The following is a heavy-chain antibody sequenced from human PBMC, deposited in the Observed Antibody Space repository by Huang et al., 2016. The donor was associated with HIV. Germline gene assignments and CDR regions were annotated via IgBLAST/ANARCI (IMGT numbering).Heavy chain of an antibody. CDR1: GGAFRGSS. J-gene: IGHJ4*02. CDR2: IHHNGKI. V-gene: IGHV4-34*02. D-gene: IGHD3-10*01. Sequence: QVQLKQWGAGLLKPSETLSLPCAVYGGAFRGSSWTWIRQFPEQGLEWIGDIHHNGKIVDNPALGARVTISTDTSKNHVSLHLTPVTAAETALYYCARGFNYYASDNLGVYYFDSWGLGTLVTVSP. CDR3: ARGFNYYASDNLGVYYFDS.